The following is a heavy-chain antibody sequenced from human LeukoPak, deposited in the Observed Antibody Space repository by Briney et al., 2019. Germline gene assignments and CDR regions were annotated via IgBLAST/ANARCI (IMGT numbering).Heavy chain of an antibody. D-gene: IGHD2-8*01. CDR2: ITSSSSYI. J-gene: IGHJ4*02. Sequence: GGSLRLSCAASGFTFSTYSMNWVRQAPGKGLEWVSSITSSSSYIFYADSVKGRFTISRDNAKNSVYLQMNSLKVEDTAVYYCARECILQDPCGYWGQGTLVTVSS. CDR1: GFTFSTYS. CDR3: ARECILQDPCGY. V-gene: IGHV3-21*01.